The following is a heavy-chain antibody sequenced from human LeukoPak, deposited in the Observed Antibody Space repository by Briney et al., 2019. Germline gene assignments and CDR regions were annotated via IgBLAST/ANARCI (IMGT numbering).Heavy chain of an antibody. J-gene: IGHJ5*02. CDR3: ARDGFDSSGFAFQFDL. D-gene: IGHD3-22*01. Sequence: PGGSLRLSCEASGFTFTTYSMTWVRQAPGKGLEWVSIISSGSSAIFSADALKGRFTISRDDAKNLLYLDMNSLRAEDTAVYYCARDGFDSSGFAFQFDLWGQGTLVTVSA. CDR1: GFTFTTYS. CDR2: ISSGSSAI. V-gene: IGHV3-21*01.